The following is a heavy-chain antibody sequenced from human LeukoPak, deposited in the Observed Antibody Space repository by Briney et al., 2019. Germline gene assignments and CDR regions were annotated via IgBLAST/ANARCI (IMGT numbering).Heavy chain of an antibody. V-gene: IGHV4-59*08. D-gene: IGHD3-22*01. J-gene: IGHJ3*02. CDR3: ARHRGNGYDRDFDI. CDR2: ISYSGST. CDR1: GASIRTYY. Sequence: PSETLSLTCTVSGASIRTYYWSWIRQPPGEGLEWIGYISYSGSTNYIPSLKSRVTISVDTSKNQFSLKLTSVTAADTAVCYCARHRGNGYDRDFDIWGQGTMVTVSS.